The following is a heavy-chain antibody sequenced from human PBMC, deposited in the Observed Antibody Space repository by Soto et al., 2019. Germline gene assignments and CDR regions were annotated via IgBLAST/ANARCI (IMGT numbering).Heavy chain of an antibody. CDR2: VDPRDGST. CDR3: ARVRSSGREFDY. V-gene: IGHV1-46*01. Sequence: QVQLVQSGAEMKRPGASVILSCKASGYIFTTYSIHWVRQTAGQGLEWMAKVDPRDGSTGYAQKFRGSVSMAWDTSTGTMAMEVSSLTSDDTTTYDCARVRSSGREFDYCGHAAQVPISS. J-gene: IGHJ4*01. D-gene: IGHD6-25*01. CDR1: GYIFTTYS.